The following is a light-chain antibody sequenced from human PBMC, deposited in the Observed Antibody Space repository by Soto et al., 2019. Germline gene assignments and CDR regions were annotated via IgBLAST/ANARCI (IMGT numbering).Light chain of an antibody. V-gene: IGLV1-44*01. CDR1: SSNIGGNT. J-gene: IGLJ1*01. CDR2: SYD. CDR3: AAWDASLNGYV. Sequence: QSVLTQPPSASGTPGQRVTISCSTSSSNIGGNTVNWYQQVPGTAPKLLIYSYDQRPSGVPDRFSGSKSGTSASLAISGLQSEDEADYYCAAWDASLNGYVFGTGTKLTDL.